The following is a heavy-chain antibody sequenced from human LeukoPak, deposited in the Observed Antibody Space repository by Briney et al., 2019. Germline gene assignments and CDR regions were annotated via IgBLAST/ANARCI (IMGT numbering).Heavy chain of an antibody. CDR2: IIASGGST. V-gene: IGHV3-23*01. Sequence: AGGSLRLSCAASGFTFSTYPMAWVRQAPGRGLEWVSLIIASGGSTFYADSVKGRFTVSRDNSKNTLYLQMNSLRVDDTAVYYCARERLTTTAFDYWGQGTLVTVSS. CDR3: ARERLTTTAFDY. J-gene: IGHJ4*02. D-gene: IGHD1-14*01. CDR1: GFTFSTYP.